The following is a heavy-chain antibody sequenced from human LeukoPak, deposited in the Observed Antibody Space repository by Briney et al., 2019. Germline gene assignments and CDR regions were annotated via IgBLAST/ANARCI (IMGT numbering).Heavy chain of an antibody. D-gene: IGHD5-12*01. CDR3: ARGYGGYSGYDYMIY. V-gene: IGHV4-59*01. Sequence: SETLSLTCTVSGGSISSYYWSWIRQPPGKGLEWIGYIYYSGSTNYNPPLKSRVTISVDTSKNQFSLKLSSVTAADTAVYYCARGYGGYSGYDYMIYWGQGTLVTVSS. J-gene: IGHJ4*02. CDR2: IYYSGST. CDR1: GGSISSYY.